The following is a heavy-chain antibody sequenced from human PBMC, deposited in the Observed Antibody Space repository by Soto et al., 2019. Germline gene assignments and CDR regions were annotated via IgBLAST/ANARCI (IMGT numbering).Heavy chain of an antibody. D-gene: IGHD6-19*01. J-gene: IGHJ6*02. V-gene: IGHV3-30*18. CDR2: ILYDGSNK. CDR1: GFSFRSYG. CDR3: AKDKSKAVAGDYGMDV. Sequence: GGSLRLSCAASGFSFRSYGMHWVSQAPGRGQEWVTLILYDGSNKYYSDSVKGRFTISRENSKSTLNLQMNRLRAEDTAVYYCAKDKSKAVAGDYGMDVWGQGTTVTVSS.